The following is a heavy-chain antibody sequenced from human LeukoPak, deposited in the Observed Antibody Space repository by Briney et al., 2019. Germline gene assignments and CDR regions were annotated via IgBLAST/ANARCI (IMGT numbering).Heavy chain of an antibody. J-gene: IGHJ2*01. V-gene: IGHV1-3*01. Sequence: ASVKVSCKASGYTFTSYAMHWVRQAPGQRLEWMGWINAGNGNTKYSQEFQGRVTITRDTSASTAYMELSRLRSDDTAVYYCARCGDWLHNYWYFDLWGRGTLVTVSS. CDR3: ARCGDWLHNYWYFDL. CDR1: GYTFTSYA. D-gene: IGHD2-21*02. CDR2: INAGNGNT.